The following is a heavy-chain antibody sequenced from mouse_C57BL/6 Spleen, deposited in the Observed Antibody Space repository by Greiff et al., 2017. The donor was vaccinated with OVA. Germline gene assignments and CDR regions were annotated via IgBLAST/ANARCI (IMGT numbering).Heavy chain of an antibody. CDR3: ARHYSNSYAMDY. Sequence: VQLQQSGAELVKPGASVKLSCKASGYTFTSYWMHWVKQRPGQGLEWIGMIHPNSGSTNYNEKFKSKATLTVDKSSSTAYMQLSSLTSEDSAVYYCARHYSNSYAMDYWGQGTSVTVSS. CDR1: GYTFTSYW. V-gene: IGHV1-64*01. CDR2: IHPNSGST. D-gene: IGHD2-5*01. J-gene: IGHJ4*01.